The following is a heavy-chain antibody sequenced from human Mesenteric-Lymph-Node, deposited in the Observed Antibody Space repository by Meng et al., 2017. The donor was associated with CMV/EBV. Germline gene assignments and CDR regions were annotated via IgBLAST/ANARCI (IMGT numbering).Heavy chain of an antibody. CDR3: ARVRTKGYYDSSGYYLDY. Sequence: GASLKISCAASGFTFSSSSMNWVRQAPGKGLEWVSSISSSSSYIYYADSVKGRFTISRDNAKNSLYLQMNSLRADDTAVYYCARVRTKGYYDSSGYYLDYWGQGTLVTVSS. J-gene: IGHJ4*02. D-gene: IGHD3-22*01. V-gene: IGHV3-21*01. CDR2: ISSSSSYI. CDR1: GFTFSSSS.